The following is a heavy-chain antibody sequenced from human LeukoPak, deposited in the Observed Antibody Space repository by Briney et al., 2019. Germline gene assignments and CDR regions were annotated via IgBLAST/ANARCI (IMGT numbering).Heavy chain of an antibody. J-gene: IGHJ4*02. V-gene: IGHV5-51*01. CDR1: GYSFTNYW. CDR2: IYPGDSET. CDR3: ARSYGDCGD. Sequence: GESLHSSCKGSGYSFTNYWIGWVRPMPGKGLEWMGIIYPGDSETRYSPSFQGQVTISVDKSISTAYLQWSSLKASDTAMYYCARSYGDCGDWGQGTLVTVSS. D-gene: IGHD4-17*01.